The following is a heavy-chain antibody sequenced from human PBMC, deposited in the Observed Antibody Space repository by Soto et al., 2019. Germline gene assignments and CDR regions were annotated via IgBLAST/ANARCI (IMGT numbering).Heavy chain of an antibody. V-gene: IGHV3-23*01. CDR2: ISGSGGSI. D-gene: IGHD1-1*01. CDR1: GFTFSTYA. J-gene: IGHJ6*02. Sequence: GGSLRLSCAASGFTFSTYAMNWVRQAPGNGLEWVSAISGSGGSIHYADSVKGRFTISRDNSKNTLYLQMNSLRDEDTAVYHCVKGYWKGDVWGQGTTVTVS. CDR3: VKGYWKGDV.